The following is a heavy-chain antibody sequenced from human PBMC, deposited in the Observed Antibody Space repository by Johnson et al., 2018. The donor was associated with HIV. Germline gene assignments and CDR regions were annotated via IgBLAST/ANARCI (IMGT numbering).Heavy chain of an antibody. J-gene: IGHJ3*01. CDR3: ARDWDYYDASGYYYAKMGDAFDV. Sequence: VQLVESGGGVVRPGESLRLSCAASGFTFDEHGMSWVRQAPGKGLEWVSGIAWNGATTGYADSVKGRFTISRDNVKKSLYLQMNDLRAEDTALYYCARDWDYYDASGYYYAKMGDAFDVWGQGTVVTVSS. D-gene: IGHD3-22*01. CDR1: GFTFDEHG. V-gene: IGHV3-20*04. CDR2: IAWNGATT.